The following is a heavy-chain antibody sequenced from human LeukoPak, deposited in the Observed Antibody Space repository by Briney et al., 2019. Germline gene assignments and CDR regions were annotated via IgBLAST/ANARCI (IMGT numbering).Heavy chain of an antibody. CDR1: GFIFDDFA. D-gene: IGHD4-17*01. CDR2: ISWNGDYI. J-gene: IGHJ3*01. Sequence: TGGSLRLSCAVSGFIFDDFAMHWVRQVPGKGLEWVSGISWNGDYIRYADSVKSRFTISRDNAKSSLNLQMTSLRREDTALYFCVRDFDGDFDAFDVWGQGTKVTVSS. CDR3: VRDFDGDFDAFDV. V-gene: IGHV3-9*01.